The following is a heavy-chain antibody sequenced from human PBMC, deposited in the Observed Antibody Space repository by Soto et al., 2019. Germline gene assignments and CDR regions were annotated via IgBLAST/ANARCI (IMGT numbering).Heavy chain of an antibody. V-gene: IGHV2-26*01. J-gene: IGHJ4*02. CDR3: ATVFDWEGQVDY. Sequence: QVTLKESGPVLVKPTETLPLTCTVSGFSLSNARMGVSGIRQPPGKALEWLAHIFSTDEKSYSTSLKTRLTISKDTSKRQVVLTMTNMDPVDTATYYCATVFDWEGQVDYWGQGTLVTVSS. D-gene: IGHD3-9*01. CDR2: IFSTDEK. CDR1: GFSLSNARMG.